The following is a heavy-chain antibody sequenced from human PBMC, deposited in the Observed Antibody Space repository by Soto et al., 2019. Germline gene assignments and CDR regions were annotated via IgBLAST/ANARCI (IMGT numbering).Heavy chain of an antibody. V-gene: IGHV1-18*01. CDR1: GYTFRSHG. CDR2: ISVDNGDT. CDR3: ARMVRGSNIDYYHYMDV. Sequence: QVELVQSGAEVKKPGASVKVSCKASGYTFRSHGISWVRQAPGQGLEWMGWISVDNGDTNYAQKRLGRVTVTTDTSTSTAYMELRSLRSEDTAVYYCARMVRGSNIDYYHYMDVWGKGTPVTVSS. D-gene: IGHD3-10*01. J-gene: IGHJ6*03.